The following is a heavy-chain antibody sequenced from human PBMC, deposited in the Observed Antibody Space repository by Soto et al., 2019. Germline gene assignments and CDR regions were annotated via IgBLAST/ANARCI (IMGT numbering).Heavy chain of an antibody. Sequence: SETLSLTCTVSGGSITSSSYYWGWIRQPPGKGLEWIGSIYYSGSTYYNPSLKSRVTISVDTSKNQFSLKLSSVTAADTAVYYCAGSSRDNWNDGWFDPWGQGTLVTVSS. CDR2: IYYSGST. D-gene: IGHD1-20*01. V-gene: IGHV4-39*01. CDR1: GGSITSSSYY. J-gene: IGHJ5*02. CDR3: AGSSRDNWNDGWFDP.